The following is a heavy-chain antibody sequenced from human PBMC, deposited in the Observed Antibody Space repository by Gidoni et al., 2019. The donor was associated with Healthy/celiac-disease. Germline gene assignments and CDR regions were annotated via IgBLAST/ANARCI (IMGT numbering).Heavy chain of an antibody. CDR2: ISAYNGNT. Sequence: QVQLVQSGAEVKKPGASVKVSCKASGYTFASYGISGVRQAPGQGLEWMGWISAYNGNTNFAQKLQGRVTMTTDTSTSTAYMELRSLRSDDTAVYYCARGGGPYYDILTGYFGNWFDPWGQGTPVTVSS. D-gene: IGHD3-9*01. V-gene: IGHV1-18*01. CDR3: ARGGGPYYDILTGYFGNWFDP. CDR1: GYTFASYG. J-gene: IGHJ5*02.